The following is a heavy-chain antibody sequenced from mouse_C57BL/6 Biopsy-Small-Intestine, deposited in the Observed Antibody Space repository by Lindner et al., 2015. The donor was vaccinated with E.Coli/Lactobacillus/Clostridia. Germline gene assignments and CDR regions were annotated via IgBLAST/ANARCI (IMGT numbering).Heavy chain of an antibody. CDR2: INPSTGGT. CDR1: GYSFTANY. J-gene: IGHJ2*01. CDR3: ARREVYYFDY. Sequence: VQLQESGPELVKSGTSVKISCKSSGYSFTANYMNWVKQSPEKSLEWIGEINPSTGGTTYNQKFRAKATLTIDKSSSTAYMQIKSLTSEDSAVYYCARREVYYFDYWGQGTTLTVSS. V-gene: IGHV1-42*01.